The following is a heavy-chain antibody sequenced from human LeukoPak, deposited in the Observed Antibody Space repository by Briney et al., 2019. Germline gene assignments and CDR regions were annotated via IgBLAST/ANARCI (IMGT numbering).Heavy chain of an antibody. CDR3: ARVAEIQLWLRSAFDY. V-gene: IGHV3-48*02. J-gene: IGHJ4*02. CDR2: ISTGSSTI. D-gene: IGHD5-18*01. CDR1: GFTFSTYS. Sequence: GGSLRLSCAASGFTFSTYSMNWVRQAPGKGLEWVSFISTGSSTIYYADSVKDRFTISRDNAKNSLYLQMNSLRDEDTAVYYCARVAEIQLWLRSAFDYWGQGTLVTVSS.